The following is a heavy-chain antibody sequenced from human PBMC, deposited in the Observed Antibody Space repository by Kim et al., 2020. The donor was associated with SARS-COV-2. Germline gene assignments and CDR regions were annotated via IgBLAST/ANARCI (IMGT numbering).Heavy chain of an antibody. Sequence: VKGRFTISRDNAKNSLYLQRNSLRAEDTAVYYCARDAGYSYGYFEDAFDIWGQGTMVTVSS. CDR3: ARDAGYSYGYFEDAFDI. J-gene: IGHJ3*02. V-gene: IGHV3-21*01. D-gene: IGHD5-18*01.